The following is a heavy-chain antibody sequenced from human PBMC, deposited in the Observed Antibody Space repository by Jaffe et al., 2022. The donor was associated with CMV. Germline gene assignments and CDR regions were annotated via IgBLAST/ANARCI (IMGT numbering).Heavy chain of an antibody. J-gene: IGHJ4*02. CDR2: INTDGSST. CDR1: GFTFSDYW. D-gene: IGHD7-27*01. Sequence: DVHLVESGGGLVQPGGSLRLSCAASGFTFSDYWMHWVRQAPGKGLVWVSRINTDGSSTNYADSVKGRFTISKDNAKNTVYLQLNSLRVEDTALYYCARARHLGNPPDYWGQGTLVTVSS. V-gene: IGHV3-74*01. CDR3: ARARHLGNPPDY.